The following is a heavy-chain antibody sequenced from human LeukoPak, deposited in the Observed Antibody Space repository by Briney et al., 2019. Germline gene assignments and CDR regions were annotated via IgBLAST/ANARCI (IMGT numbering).Heavy chain of an antibody. V-gene: IGHV4-39*01. Sequence: SETLSLTCTVSGGSISSSSYYWGWIRQPPGRGLEWIGSIYYSGSTYYKSSLKSRVTVSVGTSKNQFSLKLSSVTAADTAVYYCASLRERSYYARGFDYWGQGTLVTVSS. CDR3: ASLRERSYYARGFDY. D-gene: IGHD1-26*01. CDR1: GGSISSSSYY. J-gene: IGHJ4*02. CDR2: IYYSGST.